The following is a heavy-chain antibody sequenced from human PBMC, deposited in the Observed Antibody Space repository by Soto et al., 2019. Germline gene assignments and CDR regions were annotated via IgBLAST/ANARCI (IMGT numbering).Heavy chain of an antibody. J-gene: IGHJ3*02. V-gene: IGHV3-64D*08. Sequence: GGSLRLSCSASGFTFSSYAMHWVRQAPGKGLEYVSAISSNGGSTYYADSVKGRFTISRDNSKNTLYLQMSSLRAEDTAVYYCVKDTGIVVVVAATLDAFDIWGQGTMVTVSS. CDR1: GFTFSSYA. D-gene: IGHD2-15*01. CDR3: VKDTGIVVVVAATLDAFDI. CDR2: ISSNGGST.